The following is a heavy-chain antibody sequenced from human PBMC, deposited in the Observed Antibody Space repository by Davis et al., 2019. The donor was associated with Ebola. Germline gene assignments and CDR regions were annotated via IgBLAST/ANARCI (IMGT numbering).Heavy chain of an antibody. J-gene: IGHJ4*02. V-gene: IGHV6-1*01. Sequence: HSQTLSLTCAISGDSVSSGGWNWIRQSPSRGLEWLGRTYYSSKWYNDYAVSVKSRITINPDTSKNQFSLKLSSVTAADTAVYYCARDTGWSWGQGTLVTVSS. CDR1: GDSVSSGG. CDR2: TYYSSKWYN. CDR3: ARDTGWS. D-gene: IGHD3-3*01.